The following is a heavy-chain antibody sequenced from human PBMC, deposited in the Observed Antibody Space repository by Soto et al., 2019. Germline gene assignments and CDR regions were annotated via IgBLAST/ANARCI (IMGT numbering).Heavy chain of an antibody. D-gene: IGHD3-3*01. CDR3: ARGQAGDFFIGYLLFGYYFMAF. CDR1: GFTFSGYS. J-gene: IGHJ6*03. CDR2: ISSSSSTI. V-gene: IGHV3-48*01. Sequence: GGSLRLSCAASGFTFSGYSMNWVRQAPGKGLEWVSYISSSSSTIYYADSVKGRFTISRDNAKNSLYPQMNSLRAEDTAVYYCARGQAGDFFIGYLLFGYYFMAFCGQGTSVPVSS.